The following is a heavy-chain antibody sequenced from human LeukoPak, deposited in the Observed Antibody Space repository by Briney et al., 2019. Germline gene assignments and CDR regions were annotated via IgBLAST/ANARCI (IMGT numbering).Heavy chain of an antibody. CDR3: ARGDHYCSSTSCYTAPYYYYMDV. D-gene: IGHD2-2*02. Sequence: GRSLRLSCAASGFTFSSYAMHWVRQAPGKGLEWVANIKQDGSEKYYVDSVKGRFTISRDNAKNSLYLQMNSLRAEDTAVYYCARGDHYCSSTSCYTAPYYYYMDVWGKGTTVTVSS. V-gene: IGHV3-7*01. CDR1: GFTFSSYA. J-gene: IGHJ6*03. CDR2: IKQDGSEK.